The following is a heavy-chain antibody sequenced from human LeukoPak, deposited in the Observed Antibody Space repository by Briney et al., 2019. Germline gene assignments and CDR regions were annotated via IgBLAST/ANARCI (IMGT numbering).Heavy chain of an antibody. J-gene: IGHJ4*02. V-gene: IGHV3-30*01. Sequence: GGSLRLSCAASGFTFNSFGMHWVRQAPGKGLEWVAAISYDGSEKFYADSVKGRFTISRDNSRSTLYLQMNSLRTDDSTIYYCATGGYTNYWSYFDYWGQGTLVTASS. CDR2: ISYDGSEK. CDR3: ATGGYTNYWSYFDY. D-gene: IGHD2-8*02. CDR1: GFTFNSFG.